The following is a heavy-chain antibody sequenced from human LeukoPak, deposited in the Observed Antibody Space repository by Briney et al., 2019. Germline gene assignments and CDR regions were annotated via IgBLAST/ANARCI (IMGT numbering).Heavy chain of an antibody. J-gene: IGHJ4*02. CDR2: IFGSGVGS. CDR1: GFTFSSSS. Sequence: GGSLRLSCAASGFTFSSSSMNWIRQAPGKGPEWVSGIFGSGVGSYYADSVKGRFAISRDNSRNMLYLQMNSLRAEDTAVYYCAKDRDLGVWGQGTPVIVSS. V-gene: IGHV3-23*01. D-gene: IGHD3-10*01. CDR3: AKDRDLGV.